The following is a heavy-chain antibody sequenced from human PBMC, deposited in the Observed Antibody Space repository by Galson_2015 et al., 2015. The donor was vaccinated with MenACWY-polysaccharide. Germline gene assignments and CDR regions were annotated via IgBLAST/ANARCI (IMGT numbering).Heavy chain of an antibody. J-gene: IGHJ4*02. D-gene: IGHD1-26*01. CDR2: ISKSGGAI. CDR3: ARVRGSYSVDY. Sequence: SLRLSCAASGFTFRDYYMSWMRQAPGKGLEWVSYISKSGGAIHYADSVKGRFTISRDNAKNSPSLQLTSLRAEDTALYYCARVRGSYSVDYWGQGTLVTVSS. V-gene: IGHV3-11*01. CDR1: GFTFRDYY.